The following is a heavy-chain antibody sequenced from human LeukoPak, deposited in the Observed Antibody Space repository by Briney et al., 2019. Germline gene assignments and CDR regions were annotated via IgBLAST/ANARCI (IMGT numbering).Heavy chain of an antibody. J-gene: IGHJ5*02. CDR3: ARGCDITMVRGATYNWFDP. CDR1: GGTFSRYA. CDR2: IIPILGIA. V-gene: IGHV1-69*04. D-gene: IGHD3-10*01. Sequence: ASVNVSCKASGGTFSRYAISWVRQAPGQGLEWMGRIIPILGIANYAQKFQGRVTITADKSTSTAYMELSSLRSEDTAVYYCARGCDITMVRGATYNWFDPWGQGTLVTVSS.